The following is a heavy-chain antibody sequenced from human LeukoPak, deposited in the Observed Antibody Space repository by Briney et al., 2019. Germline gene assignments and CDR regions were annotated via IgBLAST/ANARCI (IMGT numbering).Heavy chain of an antibody. Sequence: GGSLRLSCTASGFTFSSYGVNWVRQAPVKGLEWVSAISGSGGSTYYADSVKGRFTISRDNSKNTLYLQMNSLRAEDTAVYYCAKDSPSVITMIVDYWGQGTLVTVSS. CDR2: ISGSGGST. CDR1: GFTFSSYG. D-gene: IGHD3-22*01. J-gene: IGHJ4*02. CDR3: AKDSPSVITMIVDY. V-gene: IGHV3-23*01.